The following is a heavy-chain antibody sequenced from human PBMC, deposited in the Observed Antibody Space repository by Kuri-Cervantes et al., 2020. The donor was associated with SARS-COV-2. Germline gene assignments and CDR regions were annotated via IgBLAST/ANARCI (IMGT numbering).Heavy chain of an antibody. V-gene: IGHV3-7*01. Sequence: LTCAASGLTFSGYWMSWVRQAPGKGLEWVANIKQDGSEKYYVDSVKGRYTISRDNAKNSLYLQMNSLRAEDTAVYYCAKDSPEIVVVPAAPLYFDLWGRGTLVTVSS. J-gene: IGHJ2*01. D-gene: IGHD2-2*01. CDR1: GLTFSGYW. CDR3: AKDSPEIVVVPAAPLYFDL. CDR2: IKQDGSEK.